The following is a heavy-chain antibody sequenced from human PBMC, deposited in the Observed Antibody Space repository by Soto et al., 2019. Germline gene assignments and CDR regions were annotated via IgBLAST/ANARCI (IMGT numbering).Heavy chain of an antibody. D-gene: IGHD6-19*01. V-gene: IGHV1-18*04. J-gene: IGHJ4*02. Sequence: QIQLVQSGGEVRTAVASVRVSCKTSGYPFTSYDISWVRQVPVQGLEWMGWINPYNGDTNYTQKFQGRVTMTKDTSTTTVYMELRSLTLDDTVVYFCAIDSVAGNFDHWGQGTLVTVAT. CDR1: GYPFTSYD. CDR2: INPYNGDT. CDR3: AIDSVAGNFDH.